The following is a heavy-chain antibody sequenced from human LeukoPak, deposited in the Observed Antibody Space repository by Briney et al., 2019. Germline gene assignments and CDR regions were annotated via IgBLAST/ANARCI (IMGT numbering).Heavy chain of an antibody. CDR1: GFTFSSYA. V-gene: IGHV3-23*01. D-gene: IGHD4-23*01. CDR2: ISGSGGST. CDR3: AGGGATVVTPSFAFDI. Sequence: GGSLRLSCAASGFTFSSYAMSWVRQAPGKGLEWVSAISGSGGSTYYADSVKGRFTISRDNSKNTLYLQMYSLRAEDTAVYYCAGGGATVVTPSFAFDIWGQGTMVTVSS. J-gene: IGHJ3*02.